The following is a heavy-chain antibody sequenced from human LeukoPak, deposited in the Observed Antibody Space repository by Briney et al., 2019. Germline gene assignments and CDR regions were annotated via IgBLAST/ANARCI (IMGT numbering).Heavy chain of an antibody. CDR1: GYTFTSYG. CDR3: ARDGISTVTSLFYYGMDV. D-gene: IGHD4-17*01. Sequence: GASVKVSCKASGYTFTSYGISWVRQAPGQGLDWMGGISAYNGNTNYAQKLQGRLTMTTDTSTSTAYMELRSLRYDDTVVYYCARDGISTVTSLFYYGMDVWGQGTTVTVSS. J-gene: IGHJ6*02. CDR2: ISAYNGNT. V-gene: IGHV1-18*01.